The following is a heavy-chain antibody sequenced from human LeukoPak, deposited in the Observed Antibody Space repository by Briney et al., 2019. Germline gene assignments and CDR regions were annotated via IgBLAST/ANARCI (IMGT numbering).Heavy chain of an antibody. D-gene: IGHD6-25*01. CDR1: GGSISSYY. Sequence: SETLSLTCTVSGGSISSYYWSWIRQPPGKGLEWIGYIYYSGSTNYNPSLKSRVTISVDTSKNQFSLKLSSLTAADTAVYYCARSATRSGLFDYWGQGTLVTVSS. J-gene: IGHJ4*02. V-gene: IGHV4-59*01. CDR2: IYYSGST. CDR3: ARSATRSGLFDY.